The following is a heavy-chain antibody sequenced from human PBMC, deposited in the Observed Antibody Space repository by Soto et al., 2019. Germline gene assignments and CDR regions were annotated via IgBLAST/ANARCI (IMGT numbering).Heavy chain of an antibody. D-gene: IGHD6-13*01. CDR2: IWYDGSNQ. Sequence: QVQVVESGGGVVQPGRSLRLSCAASGFTFSSYGMHWVRQAPGKGLEWVALIWYDGSNQYYADSVKGRFTISRDNSKNTLYLQMNSLRAEDTAVYYCARAVLAAAGAGDSYYFDYWGQGTLVTVSS. CDR1: GFTFSSYG. J-gene: IGHJ4*02. V-gene: IGHV3-33*01. CDR3: ARAVLAAAGAGDSYYFDY.